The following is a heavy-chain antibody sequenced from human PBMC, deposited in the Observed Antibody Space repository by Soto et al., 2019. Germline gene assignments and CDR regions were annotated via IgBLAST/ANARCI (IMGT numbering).Heavy chain of an antibody. CDR3: ARWGTAFDN. CDR2: VYPGDSDT. D-gene: IGHD3-16*01. V-gene: IGHV5-51*01. J-gene: IGHJ4*02. CDR1: GYKFTGFW. Sequence: XESLKISCKGSGYKFTGFWIGWVRQMPGNGLELMGIVYPGDSDTRYSPSLQGQVTISADKSTNTAYLQWNSLKASDTATYYCARWGTAFDNWGQGTLVTVPQ.